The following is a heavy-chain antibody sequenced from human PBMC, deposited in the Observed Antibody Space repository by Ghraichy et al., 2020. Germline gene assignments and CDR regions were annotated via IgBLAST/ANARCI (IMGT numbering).Heavy chain of an antibody. J-gene: IGHJ4*02. CDR2: ISDSGDRT. CDR1: GLTFSSYA. D-gene: IGHD3-10*01. Sequence: GGSLRLSCAASGLTFSSYAMSWVRQAPGKGLEWVSLISDSGDRTYYADSVKGRFTISRDNSKNTLFLQMNSLRAEDMAVYYCAKEGSRNYWGQGTLVTVSS. CDR3: AKEGSRNY. V-gene: IGHV3-23*01.